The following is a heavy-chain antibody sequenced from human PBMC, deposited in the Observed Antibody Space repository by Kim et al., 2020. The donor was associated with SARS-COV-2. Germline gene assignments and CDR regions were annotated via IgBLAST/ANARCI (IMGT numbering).Heavy chain of an antibody. CDR2: INTNTGNP. J-gene: IGHJ6*02. CDR1: GYTFTSYA. V-gene: IGHV7-4-1*02. Sequence: ASVKVSCKASGYTFTSYAMNWVRQAPGQGLEWMGWINTNTGNPTYAQGFTGRFVFSLDTSVSTAYLQISSLKAEDTAVYYCARDPVLLWFGELFVYYYYGMDVWGQGTTVTVSS. CDR3: ARDPVLLWFGELFVYYYYGMDV. D-gene: IGHD3-10*01.